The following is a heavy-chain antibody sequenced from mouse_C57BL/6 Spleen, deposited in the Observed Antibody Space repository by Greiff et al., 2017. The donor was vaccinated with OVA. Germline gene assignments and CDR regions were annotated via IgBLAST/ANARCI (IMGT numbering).Heavy chain of an antibody. CDR1: GYTFTGYW. CDR3: AGGVTTSWFAY. CDR2: IFPGSGST. J-gene: IGHJ3*01. Sequence: QVQLQQPGAELMKPGASVKLSCKATGYTFTGYWIAWVKQRPGHGLEWIGEIFPGSGSTNYNEKFKSKATLTVDTSSNTAYMQLSSLTTEDSAVYYCAGGVTTSWFAYWGQGTMVTVSA. D-gene: IGHD2-2*01. V-gene: IGHV1-9*01.